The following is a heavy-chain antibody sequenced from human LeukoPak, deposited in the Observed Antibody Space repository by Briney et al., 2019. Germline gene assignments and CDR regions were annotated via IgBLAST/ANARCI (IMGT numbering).Heavy chain of an antibody. CDR3: AREGGSGSERYFDY. CDR1: GLIFSRYV. D-gene: IGHD1-26*01. Sequence: GRSLRLSCAASGLIFSRYVMHWVRQAPGKGLEWVAVIWNDGSEKHHADSVKGRFSISRDNSKNILYLQMNSLRAEDTAVYYCAREGGSGSERYFDYWGQGILVTVSS. CDR2: IWNDGSEK. V-gene: IGHV3-33*01. J-gene: IGHJ4*02.